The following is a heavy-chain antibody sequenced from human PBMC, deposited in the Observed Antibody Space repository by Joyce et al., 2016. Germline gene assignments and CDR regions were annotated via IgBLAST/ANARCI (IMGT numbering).Heavy chain of an antibody. CDR1: GFTFNTYS. V-gene: IGHV3-21*06. J-gene: IGHJ4*02. CDR2: IRPNSAAI. D-gene: IGHD1-26*01. CDR3: ARGSYGVFDY. Sequence: EVQLVESGGDLVKPGGSLRLSCAASGFTFNTYSMNWVRQAPGKGLEWVSSIRPNSAAIHDADSVRGRFTTSRDNAKSALYLQMDSLRADDTATYYCARGSYGVFDYWGQGTLVPVSS.